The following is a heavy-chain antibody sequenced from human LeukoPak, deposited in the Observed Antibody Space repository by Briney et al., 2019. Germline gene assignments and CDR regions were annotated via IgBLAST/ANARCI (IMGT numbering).Heavy chain of an antibody. CDR1: GFTFSGYA. Sequence: PGGSLRLSCTTSGFTFSGYAMSWVRQTPGKGLEWVGFIRSKAYGGTTEYAASVKGRFTISRDDSKSIAYLQMNSLKTEDTAFYYCTNGLTMNPFDYWGQGTLVTVSS. CDR2: IRSKAYGGTT. V-gene: IGHV3-49*04. J-gene: IGHJ4*02. D-gene: IGHD1-14*01. CDR3: TNGLTMNPFDY.